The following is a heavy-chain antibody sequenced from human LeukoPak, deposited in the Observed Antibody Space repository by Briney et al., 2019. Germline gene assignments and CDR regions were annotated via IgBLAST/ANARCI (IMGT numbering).Heavy chain of an antibody. J-gene: IGHJ3*02. CDR3: VRWGTTVTTNIPAFDI. Sequence: PGGSLRLSCAASGFMFSSYWMQWVRQLPGKGLVWVSRINIDGSTTTYADSVKGRFTISRDNAKNTLYLQMNSLRAEDTAVYYCVRWGTTVTTNIPAFDIWGQGTVVTVSS. CDR2: INIDGSTT. CDR1: GFMFSSYW. D-gene: IGHD4-17*01. V-gene: IGHV3-74*01.